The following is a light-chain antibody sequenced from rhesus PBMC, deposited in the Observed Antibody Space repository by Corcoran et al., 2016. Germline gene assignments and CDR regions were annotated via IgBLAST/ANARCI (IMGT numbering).Light chain of an antibody. J-gene: IGKJ2*01. CDR3: QQYSSSPYS. Sequence: DIQMTQSPSSLSASVGDTVTITCRASQGISSYLNWFQQKPGKAPKLLIYAASSLESGVPSRFSGSGSGTDFTLNISSLQSEDFANYYCQQYSSSPYSFGQGTKVEIK. V-gene: IGKV1-28*02. CDR2: AAS. CDR1: QGISSY.